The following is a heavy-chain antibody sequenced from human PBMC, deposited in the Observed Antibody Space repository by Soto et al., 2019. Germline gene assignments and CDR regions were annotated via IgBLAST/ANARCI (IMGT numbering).Heavy chain of an antibody. CDR2: ISGSGGST. Sequence: GGSLRLSCAASGFTFSSYAMSWVRQAPGKGLEWVSAISGSGGSTYYADSVKGRFTISRDNSKNTLYLQMNSLRAEDTAVYYCAKYGRWLVHSYYYGMDVWGQGTTVTVSS. CDR1: GFTFSSYA. CDR3: AKYGRWLVHSYYYGMDV. V-gene: IGHV3-23*01. D-gene: IGHD6-19*01. J-gene: IGHJ6*02.